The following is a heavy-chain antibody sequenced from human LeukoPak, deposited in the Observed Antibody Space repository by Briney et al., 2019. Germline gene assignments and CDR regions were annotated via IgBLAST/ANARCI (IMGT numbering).Heavy chain of an antibody. D-gene: IGHD6-19*01. Sequence: GGSLRLSCAASGFTFSSYGMHWVRQAPGKGLEWVVVISYDGSNKYYADSVKGRFTISRDNSKNTLYLQMNSLRAEDTAVYYCAKLGGYSSGWAIDYWGQGTLVTVSS. CDR3: AKLGGYSSGWAIDY. CDR2: ISYDGSNK. V-gene: IGHV3-30*18. CDR1: GFTFSSYG. J-gene: IGHJ4*02.